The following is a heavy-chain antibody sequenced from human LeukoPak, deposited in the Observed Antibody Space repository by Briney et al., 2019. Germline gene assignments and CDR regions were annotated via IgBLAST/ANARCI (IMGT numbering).Heavy chain of an antibody. CDR3: ARIGSNDFDY. CDR2: IGSSGYSANLV. J-gene: IGHJ4*02. V-gene: IGHV3-11*04. Sequence: GGSLRLSCAVSDFTFSDYYMSWIRQAPGKGLEWLSYIGSSGYSANLVYYADSVKGRFTISRDNGKNSLFLQMNSLRAEDTAVYYCARIGSNDFDYWGQGTLVTVSS. CDR1: DFTFSDYY. D-gene: IGHD2-15*01.